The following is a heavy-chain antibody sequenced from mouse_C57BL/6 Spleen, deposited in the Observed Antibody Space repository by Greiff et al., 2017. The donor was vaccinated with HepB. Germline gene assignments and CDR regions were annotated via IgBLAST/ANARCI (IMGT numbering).Heavy chain of an antibody. V-gene: IGHV1-55*01. J-gene: IGHJ2*01. CDR3: ARNYGSSYRNYFDY. CDR1: GYTFTSYW. D-gene: IGHD1-1*01. CDR2: IYPGSGST. Sequence: QVQLKESGAELVKPGASVKMSCKASGYTFTSYWITWVKQRPGQGLEWIGDIYPGSGSTNYNEKFKSKATLTVDTSSSTAYMQLSSLTSEDSAVYYCARNYGSSYRNYFDYWGQGTTLTVSS.